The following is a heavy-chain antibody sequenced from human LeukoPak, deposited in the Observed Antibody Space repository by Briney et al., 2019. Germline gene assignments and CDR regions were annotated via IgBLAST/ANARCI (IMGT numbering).Heavy chain of an antibody. D-gene: IGHD2-15*01. CDR1: GFTFSSYG. Sequence: GGSLRLSCAASGFTFSSYGMHWVRQAPGKGLEWVAVISYGGSNKYYADSVKGRFTISRDNSKNTLYLQMNSLRAEDTAVYYCAKDRVVVAATVYYYGMDVWGQGTTVTVSS. CDR2: ISYGGSNK. CDR3: AKDRVVVAATVYYYGMDV. V-gene: IGHV3-30*18. J-gene: IGHJ6*02.